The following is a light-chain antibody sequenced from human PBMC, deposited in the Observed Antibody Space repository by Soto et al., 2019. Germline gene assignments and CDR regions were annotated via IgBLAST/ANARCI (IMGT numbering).Light chain of an antibody. CDR3: ETWDSNTHGV. Sequence: QPVLTQSSSASASLGSSVKLTCTLNSGHSSYIIAWHQQQPGKAPRYLMKLEGSGSYNKGSGVPDRFSGSSSGADRYLTISHLQGEEEADYYRETWDSNTHGVFGGGTKLTVL. V-gene: IGLV4-60*02. CDR2: LEGSGSY. CDR1: SGHSSYI. J-gene: IGLJ3*02.